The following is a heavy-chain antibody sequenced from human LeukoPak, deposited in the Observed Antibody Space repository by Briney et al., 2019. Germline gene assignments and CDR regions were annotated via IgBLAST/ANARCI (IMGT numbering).Heavy chain of an antibody. D-gene: IGHD2-8*01. CDR3: AREVKGAMLYSVYYYDYYMDV. CDR1: GFTFRSFA. CDR2: ISYDESNT. J-gene: IGHJ6*03. Sequence: GGSLRLSCAASGFTFRSFAMHWVRQAPGKGLEWVAVISYDESNTYHANSVKGRFTISRDNSKNTLYLQMSSLRPEDTAVYYCAREVKGAMLYSVYYYDYYMDVWGKGTRVIVSS. V-gene: IGHV3-30*15.